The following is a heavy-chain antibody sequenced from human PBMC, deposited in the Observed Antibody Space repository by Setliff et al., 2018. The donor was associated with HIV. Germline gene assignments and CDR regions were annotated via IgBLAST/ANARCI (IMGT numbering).Heavy chain of an antibody. CDR3: ARAPISGGSPWFYFDF. Sequence: SETLSLTCSVSGGSISSSSYYGGWIRQPPGKGLEWIGSIYYSGSTYYNPSLKSRVTMSVDTSKNQFSLKLSSVTAADTAVYYCARAPISGGSPWFYFDFWGQGTLVTVSS. V-gene: IGHV4-39*07. CDR2: IYYSGST. D-gene: IGHD6-19*01. J-gene: IGHJ4*02. CDR1: GGSISSSSYY.